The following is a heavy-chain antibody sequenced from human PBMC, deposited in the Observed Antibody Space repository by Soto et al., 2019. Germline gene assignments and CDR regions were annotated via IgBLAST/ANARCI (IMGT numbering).Heavy chain of an antibody. CDR3: ARDSRSYGCL. V-gene: IGHV3-48*01. CDR1: GFTFSSYS. D-gene: IGHD1-26*01. J-gene: IGHJ4*02. Sequence: EVQLVESGGGLVQPGGSLRLSCAASGFTFSSYSMNWVRQAPGKGLEWVSYISSSSSTIYYEDSVKGRFTISRDNAKNSLYLQMNSLRAEDTSVYYCARDSRSYGCLWGQGTLVTVSS. CDR2: ISSSSSTI.